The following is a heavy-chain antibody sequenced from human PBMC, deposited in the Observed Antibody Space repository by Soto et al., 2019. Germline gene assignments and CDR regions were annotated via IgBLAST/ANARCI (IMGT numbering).Heavy chain of an antibody. J-gene: IGHJ6*02. V-gene: IGHV3-30*18. Sequence: GGSLRLSCAASGFTFSSYGMHWVRQAPGKGLEWVAVISYDGSNKYYADSVKGRFTISRDNSKNTLYLQMNSLRAEDTAVYYCAKEGPDIVATTYYYYYGMDVWGQGTTVTVSS. CDR3: AKEGPDIVATTYYYYYGMDV. D-gene: IGHD5-12*01. CDR1: GFTFSSYG. CDR2: ISYDGSNK.